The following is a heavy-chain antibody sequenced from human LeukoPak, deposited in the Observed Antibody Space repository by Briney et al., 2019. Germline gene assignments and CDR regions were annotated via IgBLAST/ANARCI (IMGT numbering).Heavy chain of an antibody. CDR3: ARDRENDYGDYSHYFDY. CDR2: ISAYNGNT. J-gene: IGHJ4*02. V-gene: IGHV1-18*01. CDR1: GYTFTSYG. Sequence: GASVKVSCKASGYTFTSYGIRWVRQAPGQGLEWMGWISAYNGNTNYAQKLQGRVTMTTDTSTSTAYMELRSLRSDDTAVYYCARDRENDYGDYSHYFDYWGQGTLVTVSS. D-gene: IGHD4-17*01.